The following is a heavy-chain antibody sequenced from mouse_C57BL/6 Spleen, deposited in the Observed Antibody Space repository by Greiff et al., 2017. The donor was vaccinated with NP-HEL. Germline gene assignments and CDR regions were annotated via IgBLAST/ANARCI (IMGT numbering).Heavy chain of an antibody. V-gene: IGHV5-12*01. D-gene: IGHD1-1*01. CDR1: GFTFSDYY. Sequence: EVMLVESGGGLVQPGGSLKLSCAASGFTFSDYYMYWVRQTPEKRLEWVAYISNGGGSTYYPDTVKGRFTISRDNAKNTLYLQMSRLKSEDTAMYYCARQDYYYGSAYAMDYWGQGTSVTVSS. J-gene: IGHJ4*01. CDR3: ARQDYYYGSAYAMDY. CDR2: ISNGGGST.